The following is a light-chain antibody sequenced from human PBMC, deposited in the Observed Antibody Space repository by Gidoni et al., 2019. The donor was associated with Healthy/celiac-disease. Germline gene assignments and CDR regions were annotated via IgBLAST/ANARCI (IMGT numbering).Light chain of an antibody. J-gene: IGKJ3*01. CDR1: QSISSC. Sequence: DIQMTPSPSTLSASVGARVTITYRASQSISSCLAWYQQKPGKAPKLLFYDASSLESGVPSRFSGSGSGTEFTLTISSLQPDDFATYYCQQYNSYSVFTFGPGTKVDIK. CDR3: QQYNSYSVFT. V-gene: IGKV1-5*01. CDR2: DAS.